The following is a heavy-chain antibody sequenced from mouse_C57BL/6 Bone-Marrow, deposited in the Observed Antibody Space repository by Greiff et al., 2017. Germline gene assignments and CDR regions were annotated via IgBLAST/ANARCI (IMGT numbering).Heavy chain of an antibody. Sequence: DVMLVESGGGLVKPGGSLKLSCAASGFTFSDYGMHWVRQAPEKGLEWVAYISSGSSTIYYADTVKGRFTISRDNAKNTLFLQMTSLRSEDTAMYYCARGYYGSSVYFDYWGQGTTLTVSS. CDR1: GFTFSDYG. CDR3: ARGYYGSSVYFDY. V-gene: IGHV5-17*01. J-gene: IGHJ2*01. D-gene: IGHD1-1*01. CDR2: ISSGSSTI.